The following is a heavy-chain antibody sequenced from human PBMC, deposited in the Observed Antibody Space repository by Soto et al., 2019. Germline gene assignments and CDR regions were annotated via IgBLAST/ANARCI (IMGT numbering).Heavy chain of an antibody. CDR2: IKPISDIT. J-gene: IGHJ5*02. CDR3: ARDPSTINKLIGVWFDP. D-gene: IGHD4-4*01. CDR1: GDTFGRFT. V-gene: IGHV1-69*13. Sequence: RASVKVSCKASGDTFGRFTINWVRQAPGQGLEWMGGIKPISDITNYAQRFQGRVTFTADASTSTVYLELSSLRSEDTAMYYCARDPSTINKLIGVWFDPWGQGTLVTV.